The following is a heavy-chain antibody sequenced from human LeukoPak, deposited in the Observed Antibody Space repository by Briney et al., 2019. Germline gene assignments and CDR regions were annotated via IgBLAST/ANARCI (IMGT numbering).Heavy chain of an antibody. J-gene: IGHJ4*02. CDR1: GFSFSTYA. D-gene: IGHD1-1*01. CDR3: ARDGRTRYFDY. V-gene: IGHV3-48*04. CDR2: ISSTSAT. Sequence: PGGSLRLSCAASGFSFSTYAMNWVRQAPGKGLEWVSYISSTSATYYADSVKGRFTISRDNAKNSLYLQMNSLRAEDTAVYYCARDGRTRYFDYWGQGTLVTVSS.